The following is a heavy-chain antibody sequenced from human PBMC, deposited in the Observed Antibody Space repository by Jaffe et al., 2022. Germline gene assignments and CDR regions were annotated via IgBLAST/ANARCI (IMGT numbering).Heavy chain of an antibody. CDR2: IYYSGST. CDR3: ARGNGDSYYYYYYYMDV. V-gene: IGHV4-59*01. D-gene: IGHD4-17*01. CDR1: GGSISSYY. J-gene: IGHJ6*03. Sequence: QVQLQESGPGLVKPSETLSLTCTVSGGSISSYYWSWIRQPPGKGLEWIGYIYYSGSTNYNPSLKSRVTISVDTSKNQFSLKLSSVTAADTAVYYCARGNGDSYYYYYYYMDVWGKGTTVTVSS.